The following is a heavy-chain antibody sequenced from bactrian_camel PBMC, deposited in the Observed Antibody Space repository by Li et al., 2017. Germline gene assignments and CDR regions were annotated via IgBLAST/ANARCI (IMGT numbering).Heavy chain of an antibody. CDR1: EFTGSMSC. CDR3: AAHPAIDLSWWSLLRGNSYH. Sequence: HVQPVESGGGSVQAGGSLRLSCAASEFTGSMSCMGWFRQTQGKERERVATIRTDGDTTYAESVKGRFTISKDTAKNTLYLQMSSLKPEDTAMYYCAAHPAIDLSWWSLLRGNSYHWGQGTQVTVS. D-gene: IGHD7*01. V-gene: IGHV3S53*01. CDR2: IRTDGDT. J-gene: IGHJ4*01.